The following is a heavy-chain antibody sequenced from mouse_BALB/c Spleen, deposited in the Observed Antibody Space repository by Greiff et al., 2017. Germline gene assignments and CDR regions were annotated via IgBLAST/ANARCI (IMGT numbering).Heavy chain of an antibody. CDR2: ISPGNGDI. J-gene: IGHJ3*01. Sequence: QVQLQQPGAELVMPGASVKMSCKASGYTFTDHAIHWVKQKPEQGLEWIGYISPGNGDIKYNEKFKGKATLTADKSSSTAYMQLNSLTSEDSAVYVWKGSSGYVLAYWGQGTLVTVSA. D-gene: IGHD3-1*01. CDR1: GYTFTDHA. CDR3: KGSSGYVLAY. V-gene: IGHV1S53*02.